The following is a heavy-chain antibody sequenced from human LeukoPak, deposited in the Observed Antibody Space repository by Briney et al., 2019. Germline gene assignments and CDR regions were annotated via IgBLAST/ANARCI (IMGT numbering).Heavy chain of an antibody. J-gene: IGHJ4*02. CDR1: GFTFSSYA. D-gene: IGHD1-26*01. V-gene: IGHV3-23*01. Sequence: GGSLRLSCAASGFTFSSYAMSWVRQAPGKGLEWVSAISGSGGSTYYADSVKGRFTISRDNSKNTLYLQMNSLRAEDTAVYYCAKSATSGSRPWDTYYFDYWGQGTLVTVSS. CDR3: AKSATSGSRPWDTYYFDY. CDR2: ISGSGGST.